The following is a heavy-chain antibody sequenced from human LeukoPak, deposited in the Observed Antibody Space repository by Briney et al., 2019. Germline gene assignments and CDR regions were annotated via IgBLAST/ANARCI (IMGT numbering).Heavy chain of an antibody. J-gene: IGHJ4*02. CDR2: IYSGGST. V-gene: IGHV3-53*01. CDR1: GSTVSSNY. CDR3: ASQGYYYDSSGLAFDY. Sequence: GGSLRLSCAASGSTVSSNYMSWVRQAPGKGLEWVSVIYSGGSTYYADSVKGRFTISRDNSKNTLYLQMNSLRAEDTAVYYCASQGYYYDSSGLAFDYWGQGTLVTVSS. D-gene: IGHD3-22*01.